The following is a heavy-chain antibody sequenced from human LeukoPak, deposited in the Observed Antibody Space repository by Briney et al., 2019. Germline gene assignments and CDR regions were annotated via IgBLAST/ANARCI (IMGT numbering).Heavy chain of an antibody. CDR2: ISYDESNK. J-gene: IGHJ4*02. V-gene: IGHV3-30-3*01. CDR1: GLTFSSYA. Sequence: PGRSLRLSCAASGLTFSSYAMHWVRQAPGKGLEWVAVISYDESNKYYADSVKGRFTISRDNSKNTLYLQMNSLRAEDTAVYYCARDESGTKLFDYWGQGTLVTVSS. CDR3: ARDESGTKLFDY. D-gene: IGHD1/OR15-1a*01.